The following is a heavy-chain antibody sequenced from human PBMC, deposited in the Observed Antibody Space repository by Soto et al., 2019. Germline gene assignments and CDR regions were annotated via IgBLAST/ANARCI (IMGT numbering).Heavy chain of an antibody. J-gene: IGHJ3*02. CDR3: ATTAIGIAVVAGPFDAFGI. CDR2: IYPGDSDT. CDR1: GYSFTSYW. Sequence: GESLKISCKGSGYSFTSYWIGWVRQMPGKGLEWMGIIYPGDSDTRYSPSFQGQVTISADKSISTAYLQWSRLKASDTAMYYCATTAIGIAVVAGPFDAFGIWGQGTMVTVSS. V-gene: IGHV5-51*01. D-gene: IGHD6-19*01.